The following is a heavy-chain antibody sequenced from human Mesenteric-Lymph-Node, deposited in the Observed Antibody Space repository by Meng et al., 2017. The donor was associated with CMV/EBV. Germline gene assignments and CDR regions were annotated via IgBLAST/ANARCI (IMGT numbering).Heavy chain of an antibody. J-gene: IGHJ3*02. CDR1: GFTVSSMY. Sequence: GESLKISCAASGFTVSSMYMSWVRQAPGKGLEWVAVIYRGGSTYSIDSVKGRFTISRDNAKNSLYLQMNSLRAEDTAVYYCARATLWLLDAFDIWGQGTMVTVSS. D-gene: IGHD2-15*01. CDR2: IYRGGST. CDR3: ARATLWLLDAFDI. V-gene: IGHV3-53*01.